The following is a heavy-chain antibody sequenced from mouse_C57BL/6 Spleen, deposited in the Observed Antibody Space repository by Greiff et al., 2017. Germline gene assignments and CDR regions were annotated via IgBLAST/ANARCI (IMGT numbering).Heavy chain of an antibody. J-gene: IGHJ2*01. CDR1: GYTFTSYW. CDR3: ARGITTVVDTRFDY. Sequence: QVQLQQPGAELVRPGSSVKLSCKASGYTFTSYWMHWVKQRPIQGLEWIGNIDPSDSETHYNQKFKDKATLTVDKSSSTAYMQLSRLTSEDSAVYYCARGITTVVDTRFDYWGKGTTVTVSS. V-gene: IGHV1-52*01. CDR2: IDPSDSET. D-gene: IGHD1-1*01.